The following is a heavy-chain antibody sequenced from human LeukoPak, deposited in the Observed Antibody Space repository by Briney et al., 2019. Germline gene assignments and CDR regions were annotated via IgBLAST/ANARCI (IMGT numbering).Heavy chain of an antibody. Sequence: GGSLRLSCAASGFTFSSCVMHWVRQAPGKGLEWVAVIAYGGSNKYYADSVKGRFTISRDNSKNTLYLEMNGLRDEDTAVYYCAKQSTVADYWGQGTLVTVSS. CDR2: IAYGGSNK. CDR1: GFTFSSCV. D-gene: IGHD1-26*01. CDR3: AKQSTVADY. V-gene: IGHV3-30*18. J-gene: IGHJ4*02.